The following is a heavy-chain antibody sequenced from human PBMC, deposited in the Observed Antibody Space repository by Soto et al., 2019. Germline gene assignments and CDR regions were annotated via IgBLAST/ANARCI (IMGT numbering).Heavy chain of an antibody. V-gene: IGHV4-59*08. CDR2: IYYSGNT. D-gene: IGHD3-10*01. CDR1: GDSMGGYY. Sequence: HVQLQESGPGLVKPSETLSLTCTVSGDSMGGYYWTWIRQPPEKGLEWIGYIYYSGNTMYTPSLKGRVTISVDTSKSQFSLSLSSVTAADTAVYYCARRGGSGTVDYWGQGTLVTVSS. CDR3: ARRGGSGTVDY. J-gene: IGHJ4*02.